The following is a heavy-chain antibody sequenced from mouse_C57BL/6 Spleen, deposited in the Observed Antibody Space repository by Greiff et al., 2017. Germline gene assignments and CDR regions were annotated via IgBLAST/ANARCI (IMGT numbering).Heavy chain of an antibody. Sequence: VQLKESGGDLVKPGGSLKLSCAASGFTFSSYGMSWVRQTPDKRLEWVATISSGGSYTYYPDSVKGRFTISRDNAKNTLYLQMSSLKSEDTAMYYCARQRDDPYYAMDYWGQGTSVTVSS. CDR2: ISSGGSYT. CDR1: GFTFSSYG. CDR3: ARQRDDPYYAMDY. J-gene: IGHJ4*01. D-gene: IGHD2-3*01. V-gene: IGHV5-6*01.